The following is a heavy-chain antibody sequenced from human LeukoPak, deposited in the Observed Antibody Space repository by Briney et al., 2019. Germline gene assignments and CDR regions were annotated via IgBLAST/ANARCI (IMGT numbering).Heavy chain of an antibody. D-gene: IGHD5-12*01. Sequence: ASVKVSCKASEYTFTDYYIHWVRQAPGQGLQWMGWINPKIGDSDYAQEFEARVTMTRDTSISTAYMELSRLRSDDTAVYYCARVPGHGYSGYDYFDYWGQGTLVTVSS. CDR3: ARVPGHGYSGYDYFDY. CDR2: INPKIGDS. CDR1: EYTFTDYY. V-gene: IGHV1-2*02. J-gene: IGHJ4*02.